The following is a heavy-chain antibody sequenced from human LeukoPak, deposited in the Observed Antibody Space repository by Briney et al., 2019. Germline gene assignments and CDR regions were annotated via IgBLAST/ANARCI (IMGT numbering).Heavy chain of an antibody. V-gene: IGHV3-23*01. CDR2: ISGSGGST. J-gene: IGHJ4*02. CDR3: AKGGSGSYYFDY. Sequence: GGSLRLSCAASGFTFSSYAMSWVRQAPGKGLEGVSAISGSGGSTYYADSVKGRFTISRDNSKNTLYLQMNSLRAEDTAVYYCAKGGSGSYYFDYWGQGTLVTVSS. D-gene: IGHD1-26*01. CDR1: GFTFSSYA.